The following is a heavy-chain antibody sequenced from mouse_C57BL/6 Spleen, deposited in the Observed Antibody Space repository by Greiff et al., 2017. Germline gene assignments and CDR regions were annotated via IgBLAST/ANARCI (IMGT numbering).Heavy chain of an antibody. CDR2: IYPGSGST. CDR1: GYTFTSYW. Sequence: QVQLQQSGAELVKPGASVKMSCKASGYTFTSYWITWVKQRPGQGLEWIGDIYPGSGSTNYNEKFKSKATLTVDTSSSTAYMQLSSLTSEDSAVYYCARPYYGTLYFDYWGQGTTLTVSS. CDR3: ARPYYGTLYFDY. V-gene: IGHV1-55*01. D-gene: IGHD2-10*01. J-gene: IGHJ2*01.